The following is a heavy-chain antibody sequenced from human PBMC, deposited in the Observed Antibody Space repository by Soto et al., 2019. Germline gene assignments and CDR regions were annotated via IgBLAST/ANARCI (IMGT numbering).Heavy chain of an antibody. CDR1: GFTFSNAW. CDR2: IKSKTDGGTT. Sequence: EVQLVESGGGLVKPGGSLRLSCAASGFTFSNAWMNWVRQAPGKGLEWVGRIKSKTDGGTTDYAAPVKGRFTISRDDSKNTLYLQMNSKKTEHTAVYYCWAAAGTGWFDPWGQGTLVTVSS. J-gene: IGHJ5*02. CDR3: WAAAGTGWFDP. D-gene: IGHD6-13*01. V-gene: IGHV3-15*07.